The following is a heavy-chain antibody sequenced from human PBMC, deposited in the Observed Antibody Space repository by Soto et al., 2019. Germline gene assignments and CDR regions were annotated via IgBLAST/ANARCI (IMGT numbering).Heavy chain of an antibody. J-gene: IGHJ6*02. CDR3: ARDDSGSLRDVIYYYYGMDV. CDR2: ISAYNGNT. Sequence: ASVKVSCKASGYTFTSYGISWVRQAPGQGLEWMGWISAYNGNTNYAQKLQGRVTMTTDTSTSTAYMELRSLRSDDTAVYYCARDDSGSLRDVIYYYYGMDVWGQGTTVTVSS. CDR1: GYTFTSYG. D-gene: IGHD1-26*01. V-gene: IGHV1-18*01.